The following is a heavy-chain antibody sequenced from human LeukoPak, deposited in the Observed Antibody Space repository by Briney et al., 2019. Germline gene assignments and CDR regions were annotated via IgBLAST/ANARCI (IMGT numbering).Heavy chain of an antibody. D-gene: IGHD6-13*01. CDR1: GYTFTDYY. J-gene: IGHJ4*02. CDR3: ATVSIAAAGTDFDY. V-gene: IGHV1-69-2*01. CDR2: VDPGDGET. Sequence: ASVKVSCKVSGYTFTDYYMHWVQQAPGKGREWMGLVDPGDGETIYAEKFQGRVTITADTATDTAYMELSSLRSEDTAVYYCATVSIAAAGTDFDYWGQGTLVTVSS.